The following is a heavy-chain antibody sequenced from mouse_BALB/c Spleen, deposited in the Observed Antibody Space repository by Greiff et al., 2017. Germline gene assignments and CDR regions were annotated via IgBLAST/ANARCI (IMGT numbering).Heavy chain of an antibody. CDR1: GYTFTSYW. Sequence: LQQPGSELVRPGASVKLSCKASGYTFTSYWMHWVKQRPGQGLEWIGNIYPGSGSTNYDEKFKSKATLTVDTSSSTAYMQLSSLTSEDSAVYYCTREENYLCAYWGQGTLVTVSA. CDR3: TREENYLCAY. V-gene: IGHV1S22*01. J-gene: IGHJ3*01. D-gene: IGHD1-1*02. CDR2: IYPGSGST.